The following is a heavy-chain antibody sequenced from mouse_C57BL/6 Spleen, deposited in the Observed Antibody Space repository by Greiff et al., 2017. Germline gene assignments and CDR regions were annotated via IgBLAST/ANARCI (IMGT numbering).Heavy chain of an antibody. D-gene: IGHD1-1*01. J-gene: IGHJ4*01. CDR1: GFSLSTSGMG. V-gene: IGHV8-12*01. Sequence: VKLMESGPGILQSSQTLSLTCSFSGFSLSTSGMGVSWIRQPSGKGLEWLAHIYWDDDKRYNPSLKSRLTISKDTSRNQVFLKITSVDTADTATYYCARAGITTVVDRYYAMDYWGQGTSVTVSS. CDR3: ARAGITTVVDRYYAMDY. CDR2: IYWDDDK.